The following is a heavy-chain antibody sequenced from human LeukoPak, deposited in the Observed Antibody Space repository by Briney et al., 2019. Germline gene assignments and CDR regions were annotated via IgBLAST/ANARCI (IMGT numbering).Heavy chain of an antibody. Sequence: SETLSLTCAVYGGSFSGYYWSWIRQPPGKGLEWIGEINHSGSTNYNPSLKSRVTISVDTSKNQFSLKLSSVTAAGTAVYYCARTRVGATPFDYWGQGTLVTVSS. CDR2: INHSGST. D-gene: IGHD1-26*01. J-gene: IGHJ4*02. V-gene: IGHV4-34*01. CDR1: GGSFSGYY. CDR3: ARTRVGATPFDY.